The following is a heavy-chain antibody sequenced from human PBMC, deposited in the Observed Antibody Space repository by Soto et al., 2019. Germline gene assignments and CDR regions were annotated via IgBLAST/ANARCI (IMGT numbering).Heavy chain of an antibody. Sequence: QVQLVESGGGVVQPGRSLRLSCAASGFTFSSYGMHWVRQAPGKGLEWVAAISYDGSNKYYADSVKGRFTISRDNSKNTLYLQMNSQRAEDTAVYYCAKDKVPVVVTAPLDYWGQGTLVTVSS. CDR3: AKDKVPVVVTAPLDY. V-gene: IGHV3-30*18. D-gene: IGHD2-21*02. J-gene: IGHJ4*02. CDR2: ISYDGSNK. CDR1: GFTFSSYG.